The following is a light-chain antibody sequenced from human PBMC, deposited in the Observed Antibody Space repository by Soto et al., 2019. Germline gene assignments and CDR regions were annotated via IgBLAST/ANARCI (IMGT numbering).Light chain of an antibody. V-gene: IGKV3-20*01. Sequence: EIVLTQSPGTLSLSPGERATLSCRASQSVSSSLAWYQQKPGQAPRLLIYGAPSRATGIPDRFSGSGSGPDFTLTISRLEPEDFAVYYCQQYATSPITFGQGTRLE. CDR2: GAP. J-gene: IGKJ5*01. CDR1: QSVSSS. CDR3: QQYATSPIT.